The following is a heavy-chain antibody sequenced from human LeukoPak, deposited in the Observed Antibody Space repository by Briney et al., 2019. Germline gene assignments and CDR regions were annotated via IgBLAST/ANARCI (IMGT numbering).Heavy chain of an antibody. D-gene: IGHD4-23*01. J-gene: IGHJ4*02. CDR1: GGSVSGYY. Sequence: PSETLSLTCAVYGGSVSGYYWSWIRQPPGKGLEWIGEINHSGSTNYNPSLKSRVTISVDTSKNQFSLKLSSVTAADTAVYYCARGGGLRWEPKYYFDYWGQGTLVTVSS. CDR3: ARGGGLRWEPKYYFDY. V-gene: IGHV4-34*01. CDR2: INHSGST.